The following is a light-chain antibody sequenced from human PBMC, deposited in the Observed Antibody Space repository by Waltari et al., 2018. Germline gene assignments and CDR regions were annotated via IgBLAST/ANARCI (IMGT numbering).Light chain of an antibody. CDR1: QSLSST. CDR2: STS. J-gene: IGKJ1*01. Sequence: EIVMTQSPATLSVSPGESATLSCRASQSLSSTFAWYQQKPGQAPRLLIYSTSTRATGIPARFSGSGSGTEFTLTISSLQSEDFAIYYCQQYNYWPWTFGQGTRVEIK. V-gene: IGKV3D-15*01. CDR3: QQYNYWPWT.